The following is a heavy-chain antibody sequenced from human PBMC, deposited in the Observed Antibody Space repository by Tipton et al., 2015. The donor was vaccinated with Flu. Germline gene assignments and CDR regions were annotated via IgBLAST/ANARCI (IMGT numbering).Heavy chain of an antibody. CDR1: GDSISSRYY. CDR3: ARSTYYYGSGSSDY. Sequence: TLSLTCAVSGDSISSRYYWGWIRQPPGRGLEWIGNINPNGNAYHNPSLKSRVTISVDTAKNQFSQRLNSVTASDTAVYYCARSTYYYGSGSSDYWGQGTLVTVSS. CDR2: INPNGNA. D-gene: IGHD3-10*01. V-gene: IGHV4-38-2*01. J-gene: IGHJ4*02.